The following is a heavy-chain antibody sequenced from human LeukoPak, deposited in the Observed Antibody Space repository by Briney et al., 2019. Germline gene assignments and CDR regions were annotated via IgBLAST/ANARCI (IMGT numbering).Heavy chain of an antibody. Sequence: ASVKVSCKASGYTFTSYGISWVRQAPGQGLEWMGWISAYNGNTNYAQKLQGRVTMTTDTSTSTAYMELRSLRSDDTAVYYCARDYRRYSYGYADYWGQGTLVTVSS. V-gene: IGHV1-18*04. CDR2: ISAYNGNT. CDR3: ARDYRRYSYGYADY. CDR1: GYTFTSYG. J-gene: IGHJ4*02. D-gene: IGHD5-18*01.